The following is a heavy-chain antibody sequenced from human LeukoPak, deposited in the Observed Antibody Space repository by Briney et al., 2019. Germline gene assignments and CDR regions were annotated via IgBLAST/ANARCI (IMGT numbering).Heavy chain of an antibody. V-gene: IGHV3-74*01. CDR3: ARANYHDSSGYYYFDY. D-gene: IGHD3-22*01. Sequence: GGSLRLSCAASGFTFSSYSMNWVRQAPGKGLVWASRINSDGSSTSYADSVTGRFTISRDNAKNTLYLQMNSLRAEDTAVYYCARANYHDSSGYYYFDYWGQGTLVTVSS. CDR2: INSDGSST. CDR1: GFTFSSYS. J-gene: IGHJ4*02.